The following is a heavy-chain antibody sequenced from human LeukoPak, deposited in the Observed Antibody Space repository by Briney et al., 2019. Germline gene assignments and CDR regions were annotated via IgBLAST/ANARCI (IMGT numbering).Heavy chain of an antibody. D-gene: IGHD3-3*01. J-gene: IGHJ6*03. CDR3: ARGGMEWTYYYYYMDV. CDR1: GYTFTGYY. Sequence: ASVKVSCKASGYTFTGYYMHWVRQAPGQGLEWMGWINPNSGGTTYAQNFQGRVTMTRDTSISTAYMELSRLRSDDTAVYYCARGGMEWTYYYYYMDVWGKGTTVTVSS. V-gene: IGHV1-2*02. CDR2: INPNSGGT.